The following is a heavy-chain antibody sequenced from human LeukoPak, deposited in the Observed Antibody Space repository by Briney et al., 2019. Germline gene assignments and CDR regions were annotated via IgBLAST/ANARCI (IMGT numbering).Heavy chain of an antibody. V-gene: IGHV4-59*08. J-gene: IGHJ4*02. CDR3: ARQGMSLFDY. CDR2: IYYSGST. CDR1: GGSISSYY. Sequence: SETLSLTCRVSGGSISSYYWSWIRQPPGKGLEWIGYIYYSGSTNYNPSLKSRVTISVDTSKNQFSLKLSSVTAADTAVYYCARQGMSLFDYWGQGTLVTVSS.